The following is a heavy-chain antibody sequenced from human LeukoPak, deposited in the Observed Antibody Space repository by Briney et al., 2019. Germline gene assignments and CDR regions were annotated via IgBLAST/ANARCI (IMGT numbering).Heavy chain of an antibody. D-gene: IGHD5-12*01. CDR2: INQDGSEK. J-gene: IGHJ4*02. CDR1: GFTFSNYW. Sequence: TGGSLRLSCTVSGFTFSNYWMTWVRQAPGKGLKWVANINQDGSEKYYVDSVKGRFTISRDNAKNSLYLQMNSLRAEDTAVYCCARDPYRRFDYWGQGTLVTVSS. CDR3: ARDPYRRFDY. V-gene: IGHV3-7*01.